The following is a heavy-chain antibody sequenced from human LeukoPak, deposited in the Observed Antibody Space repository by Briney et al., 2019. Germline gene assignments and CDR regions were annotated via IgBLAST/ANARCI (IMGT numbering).Heavy chain of an antibody. CDR2: IYYSGST. CDR1: GGSISSGGYY. V-gene: IGHV4-31*03. CDR3: ARGEADKYSRITTAYAAIHT. D-gene: IGHD3-22*01. J-gene: IGHJ4*02. Sequence: SQTLSLTCTVSGGSISSGGYYWSWIRQHPGKGLEWIGYIYYSGSTYYNPSLKSRVTISVDTSKNQFSLKLSSVTAADTAVYYCARGEADKYSRITTAYAAIHTWGQGTLFTLS.